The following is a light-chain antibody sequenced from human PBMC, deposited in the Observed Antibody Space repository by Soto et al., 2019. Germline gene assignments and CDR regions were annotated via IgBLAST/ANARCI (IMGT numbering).Light chain of an antibody. J-gene: IGKJ1*01. CDR1: QSISEF. CDR2: DAF. Sequence: DIQITQSPSTLSVSLGDRVTITCRASQSISEFLSWYQQKPGKAPKLLIYDAFGLESGVPSRFGGSGSGTEFTLTISSLEPDDLATYYCQQYNSYPWTFGQGTKVDIK. V-gene: IGKV1-5*01. CDR3: QQYNSYPWT.